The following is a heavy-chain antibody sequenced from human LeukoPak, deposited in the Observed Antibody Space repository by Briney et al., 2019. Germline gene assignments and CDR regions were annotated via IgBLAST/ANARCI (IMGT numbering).Heavy chain of an antibody. Sequence: SETLSLTCTVSGGSISSNNYFWGWIRQPPGKGLEWIESVYYSGNTYFNPSLKSRVTISVETSKNQFSLNLSSVTAADTAVYYCARDLGQYSYIDSWGQGTLVTVS. CDR3: ARDLGQYSYIDS. CDR1: GGSISSNNYF. V-gene: IGHV4-39*07. J-gene: IGHJ4*02. CDR2: VYYSGNT. D-gene: IGHD5-18*01.